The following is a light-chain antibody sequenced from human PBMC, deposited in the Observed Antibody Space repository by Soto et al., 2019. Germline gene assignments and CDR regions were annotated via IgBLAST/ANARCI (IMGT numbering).Light chain of an antibody. V-gene: IGKV3-20*01. CDR1: QSVSSSY. J-gene: IGKJ1*01. CDR2: GAS. Sequence: EVGLTQSPGTLSLSPGERATLSCRASQSVSSSYLAWYQQKPGQAPRLLIYGASSRATGIPDRFSGSGSGTDFTLTISRLEPEDFAVYYCQQYGSSPRTFGQGTKADIK. CDR3: QQYGSSPRT.